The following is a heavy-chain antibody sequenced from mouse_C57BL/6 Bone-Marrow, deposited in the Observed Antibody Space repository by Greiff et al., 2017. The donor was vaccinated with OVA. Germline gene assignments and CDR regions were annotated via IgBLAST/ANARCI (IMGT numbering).Heavy chain of an antibody. V-gene: IGHV5-4*01. D-gene: IGHD1-1*01. CDR2: ISDGGRYT. CDR1: GFTFSSYA. CDR3: ARECITTVRAWFAY. Sequence: EVKVVESGGGLVKPGGSLKLSCAASGFTFSSYAMSWVRQTPEKRLEWVATISDGGRYTYYPDNVKGRFTISRDNAKNNLYLQMSHLKSEDTAMYYCARECITTVRAWFAYWGQGTLVTVSA. J-gene: IGHJ3*01.